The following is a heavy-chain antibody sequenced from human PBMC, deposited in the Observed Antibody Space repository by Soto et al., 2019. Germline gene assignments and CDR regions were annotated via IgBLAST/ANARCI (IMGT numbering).Heavy chain of an antibody. CDR1: GYSFPSHW. Sequence: GESLKISCKTSGYSFPSHWIAWVRQMPGKGLEWMEIIYPSDSDIRYRPSFQGQVTISVDKSISTAYLQRSSLKASDTATYYCSRQDYSNYRGGMDVWGQGTTVTVSS. CDR2: IYPSDSDI. D-gene: IGHD2-2*01. V-gene: IGHV5-51*01. J-gene: IGHJ6*02. CDR3: SRQDYSNYRGGMDV.